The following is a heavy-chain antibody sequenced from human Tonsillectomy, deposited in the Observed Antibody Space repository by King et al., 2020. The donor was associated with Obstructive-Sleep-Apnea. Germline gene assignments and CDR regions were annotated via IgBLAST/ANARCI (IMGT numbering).Heavy chain of an antibody. D-gene: IGHD3-22*01. CDR2: ISAYNGNT. CDR3: ARDRRGKDYYDSSGYYLGWFDP. CDR1: GYTFTSYG. V-gene: IGHV1-18*01. J-gene: IGHJ5*02. Sequence: QLVQSGAEVKKPGASVKVSCKASGYTFTSYGINWVRQAPGQGLEGMGWISAYNGNTNYAQKFQGRVTMTTDTSTSTAYMELRSLRSDDTAVYYCARDRRGKDYYDSSGYYLGWFDPWGQGTLVTVSS.